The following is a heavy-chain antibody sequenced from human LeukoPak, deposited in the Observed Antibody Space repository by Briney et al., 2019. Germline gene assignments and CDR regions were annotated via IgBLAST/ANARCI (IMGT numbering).Heavy chain of an antibody. CDR2: ISSSSGTI. J-gene: IGHJ5*02. CDR1: GFTLSTYS. CDR3: AKAAVTTLVESYWFDP. V-gene: IGHV3-48*01. Sequence: PGGSLRLSCAASGFTLSTYSMNWVRQAPGKGLEWVSYISSSSGTIYYADSVKGRFTISRDNSKNTLYLQMNSLRAEDTAVYYCAKAAVTTLVESYWFDPWGQGTLVTVSS. D-gene: IGHD4-17*01.